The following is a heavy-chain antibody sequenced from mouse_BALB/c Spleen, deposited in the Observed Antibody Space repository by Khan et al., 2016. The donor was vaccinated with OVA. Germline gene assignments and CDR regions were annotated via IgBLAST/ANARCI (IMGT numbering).Heavy chain of an antibody. V-gene: IGHV1S41*01. D-gene: IGHD1-1*01. CDR1: GYTFTSYW. Sequence: DLVKPGASVKLSCKASGYTFTSYWINWIKQRPGQGLEWIGRIGPGSSNAYYNDMFKGKATLTVDTSSNTAYIQLSSLSSEDSAGYFCARGNYYGRSGYAMDYWGQGTSGTVSA. CDR2: IGPGSSNA. CDR3: ARGNYYGRSGYAMDY. J-gene: IGHJ4*01.